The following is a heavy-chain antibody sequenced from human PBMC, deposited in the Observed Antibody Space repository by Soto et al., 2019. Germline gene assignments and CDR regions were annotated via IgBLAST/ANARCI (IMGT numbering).Heavy chain of an antibody. CDR2: ISHDGSKR. CDR1: GFTFIDFG. Sequence: WGSLRLSCEVSGFTFIDFGLDCFRHSPVKWLEWVAIISHDGSKRFYADSMKGRFTISRDNSKNTLYLQMSSLRPEDTALYYCAKTATYVDGYDNTGYSSEDYWGHGTLVTVSS. V-gene: IGHV3-30*18. CDR3: AKTATYVDGYDNTGYSSEDY. J-gene: IGHJ4*01. D-gene: IGHD3-22*01.